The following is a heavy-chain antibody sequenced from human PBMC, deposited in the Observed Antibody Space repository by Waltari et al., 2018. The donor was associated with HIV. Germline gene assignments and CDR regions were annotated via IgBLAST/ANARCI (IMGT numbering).Heavy chain of an antibody. V-gene: IGHV4-31*11. CDR1: GGSLCGEGFY. CDR3: ARDRLVAPGGWFDP. D-gene: IGHD5-12*01. CDR2: IDYSGNT. Sequence: QMQLQASGPGLVKPSQTLSLTCAVSGGSLCGEGFYWNWIRQRTGKGLGWIGYIDYSGNTYYNPSLRSRVTMSVDTSQNQFSLKLSSVTAADTAGYYCARDRLVAPGGWFDPWGQGILVTVSS. J-gene: IGHJ5*02.